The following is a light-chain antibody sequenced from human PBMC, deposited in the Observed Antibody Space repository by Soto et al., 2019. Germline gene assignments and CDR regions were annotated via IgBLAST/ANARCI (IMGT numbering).Light chain of an antibody. CDR3: QHYNSYSEA. J-gene: IGKJ1*01. CDR2: EAS. CDR1: QGISNW. Sequence: IQMTQSPSSLSASIGDTVTVACRASQGISNWLAWYQQKPGKAPKLLIYEASSLGSGVPSRFSGSGSGTEFTLTIRRLQPDDFATYFCQHYNSYSEAFGQGTKVDI. V-gene: IGKV1-5*03.